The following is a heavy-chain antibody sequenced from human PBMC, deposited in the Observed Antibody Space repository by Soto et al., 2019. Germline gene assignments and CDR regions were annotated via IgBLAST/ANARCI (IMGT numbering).Heavy chain of an antibody. J-gene: IGHJ4*02. CDR1: GGTFSSYA. CDR2: IIPIFGTA. V-gene: IGHV1-69*13. Sequence: SVKVSCKASGGTFSSYAISWVRQAPGQGLEWMGGIIPIFGTANYAQKFQGRVTITADESTSTAYMELSSLRSEDTAVYYCARDLRDSSGYYLTVPIAFDYWGQGTLVTVSS. CDR3: ARDLRDSSGYYLTVPIAFDY. D-gene: IGHD3-22*01.